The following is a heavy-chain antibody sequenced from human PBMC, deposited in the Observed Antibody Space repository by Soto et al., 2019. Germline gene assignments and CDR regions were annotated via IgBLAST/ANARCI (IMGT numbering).Heavy chain of an antibody. CDR2: ISAYNGNT. CDR3: ATVYCTNGVCYLIDVHYYMDV. D-gene: IGHD2-8*01. J-gene: IGHJ6*03. CDR1: GYTFTSYG. Sequence: QVQLVQSGAEVKKPGASVKVSCKASGYTFTSYGISWVRQAPGQGLEWMGWISAYNGNTNYAQKLQVRVTMTTDTSTSTAYMELRSLRSDDTAVYYCATVYCTNGVCYLIDVHYYMDVWGKGTTVTVSS. V-gene: IGHV1-18*01.